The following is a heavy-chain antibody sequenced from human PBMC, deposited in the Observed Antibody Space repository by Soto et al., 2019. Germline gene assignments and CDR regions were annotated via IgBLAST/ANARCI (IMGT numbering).Heavy chain of an antibody. CDR1: GFIFSDYA. CDR3: VKGGRTSGYHFDY. D-gene: IGHD3-9*01. J-gene: IGHJ4*02. V-gene: IGHV3-64D*08. CDR2: VNGDGSGA. Sequence: PGGSLRLSCSASGFIFSDYAMHWVRQAPGKGLEYVSGVNGDGSGAFYAGSVRGTFTISRDNSRSTLYLQMTSLRTDDTAIYYCVKGGRTSGYHFDYWGQGAQVTVSS.